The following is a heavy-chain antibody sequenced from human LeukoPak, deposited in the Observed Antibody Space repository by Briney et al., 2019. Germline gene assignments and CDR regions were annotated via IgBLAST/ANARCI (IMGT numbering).Heavy chain of an antibody. CDR3: ARGGVNYKIAGP. D-gene: IGHD3-10*01. J-gene: IGHJ5*02. CDR2: IYYSGST. Sequence: SETLSLTCTVSGGSITSYYWSWIRQPPGKGLEWIGYIYYSGSTNYNPSLKSRVTISVDTSKNQFSLKLSSVTAADTAVYYCARGGVNYKIAGPWGQGALVIVSS. V-gene: IGHV4-59*01. CDR1: GGSITSYY.